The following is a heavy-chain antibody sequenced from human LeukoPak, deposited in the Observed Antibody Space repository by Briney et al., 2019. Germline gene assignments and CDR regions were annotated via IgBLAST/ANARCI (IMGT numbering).Heavy chain of an antibody. CDR1: GYTFTDFY. Sequence: ASVKVSCKASGYTFTDFYMHWVRQAPGQGFEWMGWINPNDGDTNYAQKFQGRVTMTRDTSISTAHMGVSRLRSDDTAVYYCARANFLYCSSSTCLFDYWGQGTLVTVSS. J-gene: IGHJ4*02. CDR2: INPNDGDT. CDR3: ARANFLYCSSSTCLFDY. V-gene: IGHV1-2*02. D-gene: IGHD2-2*01.